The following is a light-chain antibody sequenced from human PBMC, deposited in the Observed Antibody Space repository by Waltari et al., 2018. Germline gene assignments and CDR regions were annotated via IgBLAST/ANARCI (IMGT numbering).Light chain of an antibody. CDR1: QPILSTSNNRH. V-gene: IGKV4-1*01. Sequence: DIVMTQSPDSLAVSLGERATINCKSSQPILSTSNNRHLTWYQQKPGQPPKLLIYWASVRESGVPDRFSGSGSGTDFTLTISSLQAEDVAVYYCQQYYNTVWTFGQGTKVEIK. CDR3: QQYYNTVWT. J-gene: IGKJ1*01. CDR2: WAS.